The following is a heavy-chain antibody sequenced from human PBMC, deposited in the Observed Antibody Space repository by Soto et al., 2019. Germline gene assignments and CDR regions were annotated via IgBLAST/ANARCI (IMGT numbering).Heavy chain of an antibody. J-gene: IGHJ5*02. CDR2: FDREDGET. CDR3: ASVFEDRSSPDWFAL. D-gene: IGHD6-6*01. V-gene: IGHV1-24*01. CDR1: GYTITGLS. Sequence: ASVKGSCTVAGYTITGLSMHWLLRAPGKGLEWMGGFDREDGETIYAQKFQGRVTMTEDTSTDTAYMELSSLRSEDTAVYYCASVFEDRSSPDWFALRGQGNLVT.